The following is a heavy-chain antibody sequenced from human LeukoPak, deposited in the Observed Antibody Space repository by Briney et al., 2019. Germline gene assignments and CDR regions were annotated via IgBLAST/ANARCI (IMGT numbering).Heavy chain of an antibody. CDR2: MYYSGST. J-gene: IGHJ4*02. D-gene: IGHD1-26*01. CDR1: GGSISSYY. CDR3: AKSGGYGLIDY. Sequence: SSETLSLTCTVSGGSISSYYWSWIRQSPGKGLEWIGYMYYSGSTNYNPSLKSRVTISVDTSKNQFSLRLNSVTAADTAMYYCAKSGGYGLIDYWGQGTRVTVSS. V-gene: IGHV4-59*08.